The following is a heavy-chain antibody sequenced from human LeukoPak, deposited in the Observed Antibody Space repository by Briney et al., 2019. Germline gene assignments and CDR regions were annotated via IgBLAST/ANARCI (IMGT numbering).Heavy chain of an antibody. V-gene: IGHV4-34*01. CDR3: ARTRDTAMVALYYFDY. D-gene: IGHD5-18*01. J-gene: IGHJ4*02. Sequence: KPSETLSLTCAVYGGSFSGYYWSWIRQPPGKGLEWIGEINHSGSTNYNPSLKSRITISVDTSKNQFSLKLSSVTAADTAVYYCARTRDTAMVALYYFDYWGQGTLVTVSS. CDR1: GGSFSGYY. CDR2: INHSGST.